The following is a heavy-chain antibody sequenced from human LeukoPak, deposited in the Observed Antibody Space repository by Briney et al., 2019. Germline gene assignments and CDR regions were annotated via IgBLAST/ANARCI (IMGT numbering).Heavy chain of an antibody. CDR2: ISGSGGST. V-gene: IGHV3-23*01. Sequence: PGGSLRLSCAASGFTFSSYAMSWVRQAPGKGRGWVSAISGSGGSTYYADSVKGRFTISRDNSKNTLYLQMNSLRAEDTAVYYCAKDPYYYDSSGYYPNYFDYWGQGTLVTVFS. J-gene: IGHJ4*02. CDR1: GFTFSSYA. CDR3: AKDPYYYDSSGYYPNYFDY. D-gene: IGHD3-22*01.